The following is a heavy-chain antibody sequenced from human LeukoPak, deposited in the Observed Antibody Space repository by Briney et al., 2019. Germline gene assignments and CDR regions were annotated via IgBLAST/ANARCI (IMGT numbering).Heavy chain of an antibody. CDR1: GFSFRDFG. Sequence: SGGSLRLSCAASGFSFRDFGMHWVRQAPGKGLEWLAIIWYDGSIKYYADSVKGRFTISRDNSKNTLYLQMNSLRAEDTAVYYCARDSTGYWYFDLWGCGTLVSVSS. J-gene: IGHJ2*01. D-gene: IGHD3-3*02. V-gene: IGHV3-33*01. CDR2: IWYDGSIK. CDR3: ARDSTGYWYFDL.